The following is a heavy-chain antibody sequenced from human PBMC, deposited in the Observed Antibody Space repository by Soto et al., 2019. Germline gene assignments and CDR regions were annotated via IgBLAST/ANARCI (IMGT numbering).Heavy chain of an antibody. J-gene: IGHJ3*02. Sequence: QVWLVQSGAEVKKPGSSVKVSCKASGGAFSRYAISWGRQAPGQGFEWVGGIFPMYGTPVYAQKLQGRVAITADEATTTAYMELSGLRYEDTAFYYCARDYESHILEFAALDIWGQGTMVTVSS. CDR1: GGAFSRYA. D-gene: IGHD5-12*01. CDR2: IFPMYGTP. V-gene: IGHV1-69*01. CDR3: ARDYESHILEFAALDI.